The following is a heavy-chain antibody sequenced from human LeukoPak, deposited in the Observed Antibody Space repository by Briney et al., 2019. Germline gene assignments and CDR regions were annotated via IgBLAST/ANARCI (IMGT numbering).Heavy chain of an antibody. D-gene: IGHD1-26*01. Sequence: SETLSLTCTVSGASVGSAGYHWSWIRQPPGGGLEWIGYIYYISNTNYNPSLKSRVTMSVDPSKNQFSLKLNSVTAADTAVCYCARTQSQSGSYRYYFGYWGQGTLVTVSS. CDR2: IYYISNT. CDR3: ARTQSQSGSYRYYFGY. J-gene: IGHJ4*02. V-gene: IGHV4-61*08. CDR1: GASVGSAGYH.